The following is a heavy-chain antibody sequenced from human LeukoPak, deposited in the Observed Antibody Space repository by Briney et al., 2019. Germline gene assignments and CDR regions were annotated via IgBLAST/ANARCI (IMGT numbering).Heavy chain of an antibody. V-gene: IGHV3-21*01. CDR1: GFSFSAYA. Sequence: PGGSLRLSCAASGFSFSAYAMKWVRQAPGKGLEGVSYISNSGSYIYYADSLKGRFVISRDNAQNSLFLHENSLRADDTAVYFCVRVRTGVTGSWYFDVWGRGTLITVSS. D-gene: IGHD1-1*01. J-gene: IGHJ2*01. CDR2: ISNSGSYI. CDR3: VRVRTGVTGSWYFDV.